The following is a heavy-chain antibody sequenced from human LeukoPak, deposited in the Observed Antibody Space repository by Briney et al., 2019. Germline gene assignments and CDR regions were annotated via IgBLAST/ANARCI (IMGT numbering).Heavy chain of an antibody. Sequence: ASVKVSCKASGYTFTGHYMHWVRQAPGQGLEWIGWINPNSGGTNYAQKFQGWVTMTRDTSISTAYMELSRLRSDDTAVYYCARHGSGSYPDYWGQGTLVTVSS. CDR1: GYTFTGHY. CDR3: ARHGSGSYPDY. CDR2: INPNSGGT. J-gene: IGHJ4*02. V-gene: IGHV1-2*04. D-gene: IGHD3-10*01.